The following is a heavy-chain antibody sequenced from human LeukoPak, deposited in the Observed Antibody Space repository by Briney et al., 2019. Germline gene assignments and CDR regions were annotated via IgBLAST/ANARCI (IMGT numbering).Heavy chain of an antibody. CDR1: GFTFSSYA. D-gene: IGHD1-26*01. J-gene: IGHJ5*02. CDR3: AKWVGATDWFDP. V-gene: IGHV3-23*01. CDR2: ISGSGGST. Sequence: QPGGSLRLSCAASGFTFSSYAMSWVRQAPGKGLEWVSAISGSGGSTYYADSVKGRFTISRDNSKNTLYLQMNSPRAEDTAVYYCAKWVGATDWFDPWGQGTLVTVSS.